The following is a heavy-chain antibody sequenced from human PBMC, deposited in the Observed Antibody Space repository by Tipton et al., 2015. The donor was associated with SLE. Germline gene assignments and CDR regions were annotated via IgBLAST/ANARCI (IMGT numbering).Heavy chain of an antibody. CDR2: IDHTGGT. CDR1: GGSFSGYY. Sequence: TLSLTCSVYGGSFSGYYWSWVRQSPGKGLDWIGEIDHTGGTNYKPSLQSRVTISLDSPKNQISLKLRSVSAADTAIYYCARRGLGGSGRYLYRYYYAMDVWGQGATVIVSS. D-gene: IGHD3-10*01. J-gene: IGHJ6*02. CDR3: ARRGLGGSGRYLYRYYYAMDV. V-gene: IGHV4-34*01.